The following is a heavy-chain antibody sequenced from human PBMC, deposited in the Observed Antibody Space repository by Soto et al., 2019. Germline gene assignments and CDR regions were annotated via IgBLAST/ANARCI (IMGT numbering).Heavy chain of an antibody. V-gene: IGHV1-69*13. CDR3: ARSPSGKIAAAAR. D-gene: IGHD6-13*01. Sequence: SVKVSCKASGGTFSSYAISWVRQAPGQGLEWMGGIIPIFGTANYAQKFQGRVTITADESTSTAYMELSSLRSEDTAVYYCARSPSGKIAAAARWGQGTLVTVSS. CDR1: GGTFSSYA. J-gene: IGHJ4*02. CDR2: IIPIFGTA.